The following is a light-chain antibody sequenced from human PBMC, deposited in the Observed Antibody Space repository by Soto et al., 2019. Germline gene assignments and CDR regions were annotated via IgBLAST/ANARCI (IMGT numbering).Light chain of an antibody. V-gene: IGKV1-5*01. J-gene: IGKJ1*01. CDR1: QSITNR. CDR3: KQYNSYS. Sequence: DIQMTQSPSTLSASVGDRVTITCRASQSITNRLAWYQQKPGEAPKVLIYDAYNLESGVPSRFSGRGFGTEFILTISSLQPDDFATYYCKQYNSYSFGQGTKVDIK. CDR2: DAY.